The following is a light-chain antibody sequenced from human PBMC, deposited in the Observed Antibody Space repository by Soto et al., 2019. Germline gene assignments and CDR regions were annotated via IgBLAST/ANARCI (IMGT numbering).Light chain of an antibody. J-gene: IGLJ7*01. CDR3: QSYDSSDKLI. CDR1: RSNIGAGYA. V-gene: IGLV1-40*01. Sequence: QSVLTQPPSVSGAPGQRVTISCTGSRSNIGAGYAVHWYQQFPGTAPKLLIYDNTNRPSGVPDRFSASKSATSASLAITGLQAEDEADYYSQSYDSSDKLIFGGGTQLTVL. CDR2: DNT.